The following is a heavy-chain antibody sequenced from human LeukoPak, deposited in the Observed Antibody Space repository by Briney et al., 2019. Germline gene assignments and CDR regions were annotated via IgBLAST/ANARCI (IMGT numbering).Heavy chain of an antibody. J-gene: IGHJ4*02. Sequence: GGSLRLSCAASGFTFSDYYMSWIRQAPGKGLEWVSYISSSGSTIYYADSVKGRFTISRDNAKNSLYLQMNSLRAEDTAVYYRARANRFNYYDSSGYYLGDWGQGTLVTVSS. V-gene: IGHV3-11*01. CDR3: ARANRFNYYDSSGYYLGD. CDR1: GFTFSDYY. D-gene: IGHD3-22*01. CDR2: ISSSGSTI.